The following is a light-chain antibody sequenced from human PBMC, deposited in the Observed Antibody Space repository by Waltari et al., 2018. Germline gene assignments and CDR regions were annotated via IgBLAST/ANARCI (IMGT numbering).Light chain of an antibody. J-gene: IGLJ2*01. CDR2: EVS. Sequence: QSALTQPPSVSGSPGQSVTISCTGTSSDVGSYNRVSWYQQPPRTAPKLMIYEVSNRPSGVPDGFSGSKSGNTAFLTISGLQAEDEADYYCSSYTSSSTPVFGGGTKLTVL. CDR3: SSYTSSSTPV. CDR1: SSDVGSYNR. V-gene: IGLV2-18*02.